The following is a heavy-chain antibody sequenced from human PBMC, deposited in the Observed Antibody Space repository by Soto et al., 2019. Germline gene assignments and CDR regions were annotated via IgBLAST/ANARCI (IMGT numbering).Heavy chain of an antibody. V-gene: IGHV3-74*01. CDR1: GFTFNNYW. CDR2: ISSDGSST. CDR3: LRRLSGGSC. D-gene: IGHD2-15*01. Sequence: EVELVESGGGLVQPGGSLRLSCAASGFTFNNYWMHWVRQAPGKGLVWVSRISSDGSSTDYADSVKGRFTISRDNVKNTLYLQMTSLRVEETAVYYFLRRLSGGSCWGQGTWSPSPQ. J-gene: IGHJ4*02.